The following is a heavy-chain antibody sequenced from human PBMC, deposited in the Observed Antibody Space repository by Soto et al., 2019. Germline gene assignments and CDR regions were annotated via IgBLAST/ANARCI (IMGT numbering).Heavy chain of an antibody. CDR1: GCPISKSNYF. CDR2: ILYSGTT. Sequence: PSETLSLTCPVSGCPISKSNYFWGWIRQAPGKGLEWIASILYSGTTSYNSSLKSRVAISVDTSKNQFALKLNSVTAADTAVYYCARLGWGNGDSDYWGQGTLVTVSS. V-gene: IGHV4-39*01. CDR3: ARLGWGNGDSDY. D-gene: IGHD2-21*01. J-gene: IGHJ4*02.